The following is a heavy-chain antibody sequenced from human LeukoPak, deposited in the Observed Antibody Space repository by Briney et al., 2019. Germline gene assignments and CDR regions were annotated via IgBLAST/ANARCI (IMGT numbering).Heavy chain of an antibody. D-gene: IGHD2-21*01. V-gene: IGHV5-51*01. J-gene: IGHJ4*02. Sequence: GESLKISCKGSGYTFTSYWIGWVRQMPGKGLEWMGIIYPGDSDTRHSPSFQGQVTISADKSISTAYLQWSSLKASDTAMYYFARVFSIVAIDYWGQGTLVTVSS. CDR2: IYPGDSDT. CDR1: GYTFTSYW. CDR3: ARVFSIVAIDY.